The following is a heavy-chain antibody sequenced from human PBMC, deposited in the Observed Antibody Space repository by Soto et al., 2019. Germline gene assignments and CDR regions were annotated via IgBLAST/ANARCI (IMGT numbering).Heavy chain of an antibody. Sequence: PSETLSLTCAVYGGSFSGYYCSWIRQPPGTGLERIGEIHHSGSTNYNPSLKSRVTISVDTSKNQFSLKLSSVTAADTAVYYCASSDSGIGCDYWGQGTLVTVSS. CDR1: GGSFSGYY. D-gene: IGHD3-10*01. CDR3: ASSDSGIGCDY. J-gene: IGHJ4*02. CDR2: IHHSGST. V-gene: IGHV4-34*01.